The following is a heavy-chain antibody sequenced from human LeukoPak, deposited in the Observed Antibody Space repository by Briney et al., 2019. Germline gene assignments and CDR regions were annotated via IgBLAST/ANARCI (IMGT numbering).Heavy chain of an antibody. CDR2: IYYSGST. Sequence: SETLSLTCTVSGGSISSYYWSWIRQPPGKGLEWIGYIYYSGSTHYNPSLKSRVTISVDTSKNQFSLKLSSVTAADTAVYYCAGRFGSNFGYFDYWGQGTLVTVSS. CDR1: GGSISSYY. CDR3: AGRFGSNFGYFDY. V-gene: IGHV4-59*01. D-gene: IGHD4-11*01. J-gene: IGHJ4*02.